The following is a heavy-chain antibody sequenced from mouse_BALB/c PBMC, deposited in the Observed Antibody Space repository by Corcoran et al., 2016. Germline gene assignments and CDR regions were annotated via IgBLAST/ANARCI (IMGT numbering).Heavy chain of an antibody. Sequence: EVRLQQSGPELVKPGASVKLSCKTSVYIFTEYTIHWVKQSQGKSLEWIGGFNANNGGTSYKQKFKGKATLTVDKSSSTAYMELRSLTSDDSAVFYCARGGLTTTMDFDVWGAGTTVTVSS. V-gene: IGHV1-18*01. J-gene: IGHJ1*01. CDR3: ARGGLTTTMDFDV. D-gene: IGHD1-2*01. CDR2: FNANNGGT. CDR1: VYIFTEYT.